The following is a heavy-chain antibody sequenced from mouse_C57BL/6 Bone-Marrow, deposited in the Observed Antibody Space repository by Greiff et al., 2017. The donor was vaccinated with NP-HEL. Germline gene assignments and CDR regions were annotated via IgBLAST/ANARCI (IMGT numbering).Heavy chain of an antibody. CDR3: AREIYDGYFFYAMDY. CDR2: IWTGGGT. Sequence: VQRVESGPGLVAPSQSLSITCTVSGFSLTSYAISWVRQPPGKGLEWLGVIWTGGGTNYNSALKSRLSISKDNSKSQVFLKMNSLQTDDTARYYCAREIYDGYFFYAMDYWGQGTSVTVSS. CDR1: GFSLTSYA. D-gene: IGHD2-3*01. J-gene: IGHJ4*01. V-gene: IGHV2-9-1*01.